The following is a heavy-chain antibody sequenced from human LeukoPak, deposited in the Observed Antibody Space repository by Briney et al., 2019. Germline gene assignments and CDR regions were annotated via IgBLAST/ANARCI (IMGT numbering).Heavy chain of an antibody. D-gene: IGHD3-22*01. Sequence: PGGSLRLSCAASGFTFSSYAMHWVRQAPGKGLEWVAVISYDGSNKYYADSVKGRFTISRDNSKNTLYLQMNSLRVEDAAVYYCARGYDSSGYYPIDYWGQGTLVTVSS. J-gene: IGHJ4*02. V-gene: IGHV3-30-3*01. CDR3: ARGYDSSGYYPIDY. CDR2: ISYDGSNK. CDR1: GFTFSSYA.